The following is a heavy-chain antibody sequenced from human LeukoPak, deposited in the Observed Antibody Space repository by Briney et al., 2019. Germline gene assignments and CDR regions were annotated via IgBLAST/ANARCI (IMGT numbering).Heavy chain of an antibody. CDR3: ARESGYNSYSSSWYDDY. D-gene: IGHD6-13*01. CDR2: ISWNSGSI. J-gene: IGHJ4*02. CDR1: GFIFDDYA. Sequence: GGSLRLSCAASGFIFDDYAIHWVRQALGSGLERVSGISWNSGSIGYAYSVKGRFTISRDNAKNSVDLQMNSLRAEDTAVYYCARESGYNSYSSSWYDDYWGQGTLVTVSS. V-gene: IGHV3-9*01.